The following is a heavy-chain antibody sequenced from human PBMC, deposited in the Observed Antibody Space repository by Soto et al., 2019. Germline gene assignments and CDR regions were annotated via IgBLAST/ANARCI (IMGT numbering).Heavy chain of an antibody. CDR2: ISGSGGST. CDR3: ASGGLPAPYYFDY. V-gene: IGHV3-23*01. Sequence: GGSLRLSCEASGFTFSTYAMSWVRQAPGKGLEWVSAISGSGGSTYYADSVKGRFTISRDNSKNTLYLQMNSLRAEDTAVYYCASGGLPAPYYFDYWGQGTLVTVSS. D-gene: IGHD2-2*01. J-gene: IGHJ4*02. CDR1: GFTFSTYA.